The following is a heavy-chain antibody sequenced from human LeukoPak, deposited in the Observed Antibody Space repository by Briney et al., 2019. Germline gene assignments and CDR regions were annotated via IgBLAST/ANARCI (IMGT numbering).Heavy chain of an antibody. J-gene: IGHJ4*02. CDR3: ARDGEFRGYSYFDY. Sequence: GGSLRLSCAASGFTFSSYGMHWVRQAPGKGLEWVAVIWYDGSNKYYADSVKGRFTISRDNSKNTLYLQMNSLRAEDTAVYYCARDGEFRGYSYFDYWGQGTLVTVSS. V-gene: IGHV3-33*01. CDR1: GFTFSSYG. CDR2: IWYDGSNK. D-gene: IGHD5-18*01.